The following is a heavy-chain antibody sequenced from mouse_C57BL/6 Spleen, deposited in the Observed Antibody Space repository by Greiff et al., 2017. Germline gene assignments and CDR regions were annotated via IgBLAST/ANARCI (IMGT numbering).Heavy chain of an antibody. CDR2: IYPSDSET. V-gene: IGHV1-61*01. CDR3: ARGDYDGSD. D-gene: IGHD2-4*01. Sequence: VQLQQPGAELVRPGSSVKLSCKASGYTFTSYWMDWVKQRPGQGLEWIGNIYPSDSETHYNQKFQDKATLTVDKSSSTAYMQLSSLTSEDSAVYYCARGDYDGSDWGQGTTLTVSS. CDR1: GYTFTSYW. J-gene: IGHJ2*01.